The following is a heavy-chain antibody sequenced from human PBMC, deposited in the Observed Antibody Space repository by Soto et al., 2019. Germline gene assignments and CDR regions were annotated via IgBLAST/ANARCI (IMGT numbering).Heavy chain of an antibody. CDR1: GFTFSSYW. CDR2: IKQDGSEE. Sequence: EVQLVESGGGLVQPGGSLRLSCVDSGFTFSSYWMSWVRQAPVKGLEWVGNIKQDGSEENYVDSLKGRFTISRDNAKNSMYLQMNRLRAEDTAVYYCARIAATGRGWDVWGHGTTGGVSS. CDR3: ARIAATGRGWDV. V-gene: IGHV3-7*01. D-gene: IGHD6-13*01. J-gene: IGHJ6*01.